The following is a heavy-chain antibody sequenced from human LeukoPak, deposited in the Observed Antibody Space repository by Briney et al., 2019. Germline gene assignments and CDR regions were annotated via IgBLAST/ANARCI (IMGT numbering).Heavy chain of an antibody. CDR3: ARDKQLVQGGGVY. V-gene: IGHV3-21*01. CDR1: GFTFSSYS. D-gene: IGHD6-6*01. Sequence: GGSLRLSGAASGFTFSSYSMNWVRQAPGKGLEWVSSISSSSSYIYYADSVKGRFTISRDNAKNSLYLQMNSLRAEDTAVYYCARDKQLVQGGGVYWGQGTLVTVSS. J-gene: IGHJ4*02. CDR2: ISSSSSYI.